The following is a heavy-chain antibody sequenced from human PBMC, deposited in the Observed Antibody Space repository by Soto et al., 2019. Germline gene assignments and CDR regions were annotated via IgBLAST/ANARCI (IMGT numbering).Heavy chain of an antibody. D-gene: IGHD4-17*01. CDR3: ARDTVLTGMFDL. Sequence: PSETLSLTCTVSGGSISSYYWSWIRQPAGKGLEWIASVYYTGTTNYNPSLGSRVTISIDAPENQISLKLTSVTAADTAFYYCARDTVLTGMFDLWGQGTLVTVSS. J-gene: IGHJ5*02. V-gene: IGHV4-59*01. CDR1: GGSISSYY. CDR2: VYYTGTT.